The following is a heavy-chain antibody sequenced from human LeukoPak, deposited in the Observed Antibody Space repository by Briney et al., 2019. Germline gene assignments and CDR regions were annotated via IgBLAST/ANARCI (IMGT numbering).Heavy chain of an antibody. CDR2: ISYDGSNK. V-gene: IGHV3-30*18. CDR3: AKDSVGYCSSTSCFDSAMDV. J-gene: IGHJ6*04. D-gene: IGHD2-2*01. Sequence: GGSVRLSCAASGYTFSSYGMHWVRQAPGKGLEWVGVISYDGSNKYYAESVKGRFTISRDNSKNTLYLQMNSLRAEDTAVYYCAKDSVGYCSSTSCFDSAMDVWGKGTTVTVSS. CDR1: GYTFSSYG.